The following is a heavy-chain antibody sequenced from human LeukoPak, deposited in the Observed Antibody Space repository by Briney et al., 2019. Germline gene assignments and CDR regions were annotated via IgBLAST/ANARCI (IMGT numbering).Heavy chain of an antibody. Sequence: ASVTVSYKASGYTFTGYYMHWVRQAPGHGLEWMGWINPNSGGTNYAQKFQGRVTMTRDTSISTAYMELSRLRSDDTAVYYCAREDSGSYGSQPEWGQGTLVTVSS. J-gene: IGHJ4*02. CDR3: AREDSGSYGSQPE. CDR2: INPNSGGT. D-gene: IGHD1-26*01. V-gene: IGHV1-2*02. CDR1: GYTFTGYY.